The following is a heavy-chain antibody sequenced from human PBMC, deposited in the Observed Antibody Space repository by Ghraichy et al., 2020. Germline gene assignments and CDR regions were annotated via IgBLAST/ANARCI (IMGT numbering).Heavy chain of an antibody. CDR3: ARMAATIAPDAFDV. D-gene: IGHD1/OR15-1a*01. CDR1: GFSLSTGKMC. CDR2: IDWDEDK. Sequence: SGPTLVKPTETLTLTCTFSGFSLSTGKMCVSWIRQPPGKALEWLALIDWDEDKYYSPSVKTRVTISKDTSKNQVVLTMTNMDPVDTATYYCARMAATIAPDAFDVWGQGTMVTVSS. J-gene: IGHJ3*01. V-gene: IGHV2-70*01.